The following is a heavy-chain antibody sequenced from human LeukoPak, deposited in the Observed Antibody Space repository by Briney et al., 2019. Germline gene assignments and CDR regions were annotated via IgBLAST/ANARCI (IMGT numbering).Heavy chain of an antibody. V-gene: IGHV4-39*07. J-gene: IGHJ6*03. Sequence: TSETLSLTCTVSGGSINSGSYYWSWIRQPPGKGLEWIGSIYHSGSTYYNPSLKSRVTISVDTSKNQFSLKLISVTAADTAVYYCARSVATAGYSSGWLYYYYYMDVWGKGTTVTISS. CDR1: GGSINSGSYY. CDR3: ARSVATAGYSSGWLYYYYYMDV. D-gene: IGHD6-19*01. CDR2: IYHSGST.